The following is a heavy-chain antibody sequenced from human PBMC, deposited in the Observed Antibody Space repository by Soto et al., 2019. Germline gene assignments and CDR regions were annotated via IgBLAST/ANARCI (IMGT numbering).Heavy chain of an antibody. V-gene: IGHV3-21*01. Sequence: EVQLVESGGGLVKPGGSLRLSCAASGFTFSSYSMNWVRQAPGEGLEWVSSISSSSSYIYYADSVKGRFTISRDNAKNSLYLQINSLRAEDTAVYYCARVTYKSYYYYYMDVWGKGTTVTVSS. CDR3: ARVTYKSYYYYYMDV. CDR1: GFTFSSYS. CDR2: ISSSSSYI. D-gene: IGHD1-1*01. J-gene: IGHJ6*03.